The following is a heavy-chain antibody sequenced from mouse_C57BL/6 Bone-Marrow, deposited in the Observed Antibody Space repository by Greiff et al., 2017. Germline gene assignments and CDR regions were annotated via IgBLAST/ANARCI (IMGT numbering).Heavy chain of an antibody. Sequence: QVQLQQPGAELVKPGASVKLSCKASGYTFTSYWMHWVKQRPGQGLEWIGMIHPNSGSTNYNEKFKSKATLTVDKSSSTAYMQLSSLTSEDSAVYYCARGGIRGREAWFAYWGQGTLVTVSA. J-gene: IGHJ3*01. V-gene: IGHV1-64*01. CDR1: GYTFTSYW. CDR2: IHPNSGST. CDR3: ARGGIRGREAWFAY.